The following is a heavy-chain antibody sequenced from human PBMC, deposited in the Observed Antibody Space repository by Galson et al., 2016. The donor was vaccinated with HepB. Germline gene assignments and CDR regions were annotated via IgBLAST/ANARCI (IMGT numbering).Heavy chain of an antibody. V-gene: IGHV4-59*11. Sequence: SETLSLTCTVAGGSISEHVWRWIRRPPGKELEWIGLIHYSGDTKYNPSLKRRVTIPVETTKDKFSLKLTSVTPAATAVYYCATSPHGYALAPWGQGTLVTVSS. CDR1: GGSISEHV. J-gene: IGHJ5*02. CDR2: IHYSGDT. CDR3: ATSPHGYALAP. D-gene: IGHD5-18*01.